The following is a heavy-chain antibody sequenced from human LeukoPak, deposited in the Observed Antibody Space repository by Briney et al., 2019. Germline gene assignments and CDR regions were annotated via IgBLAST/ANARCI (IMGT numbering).Heavy chain of an antibody. CDR1: GFTLSNAY. V-gene: IGHV3-15*01. CDR3: TTDLLTIFGVTNNY. J-gene: IGHJ4*02. D-gene: IGHD3-3*01. CDR2: IKSKTDGGTT. Sequence: GGSLRLSCAASGFTLSNAYMSWVRQAPGKGLEWVGRIKSKTDGGTTDYAAPVKGRFTISRDDSKNTLYLQMNSLKTEDTAVYYCTTDLLTIFGVTNNYWGQGTLVTVSS.